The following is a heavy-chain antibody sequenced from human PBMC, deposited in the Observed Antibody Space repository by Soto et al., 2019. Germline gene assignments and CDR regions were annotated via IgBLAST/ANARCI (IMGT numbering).Heavy chain of an antibody. CDR2: IYYSGST. Sequence: QLQLQESGPGLVKPSETLSLTCTVSGGSISSSSYYWGWIRQPPGKGLEWIGSIYYSGSTYYNPSLKSRVTISVDTSKNQFSLKLSSVTAADTAVYYCASQDSPGIAAAGTPFDYWGQGTLVTVSS. V-gene: IGHV4-39*01. CDR1: GGSISSSSYY. D-gene: IGHD6-13*01. CDR3: ASQDSPGIAAAGTPFDY. J-gene: IGHJ4*02.